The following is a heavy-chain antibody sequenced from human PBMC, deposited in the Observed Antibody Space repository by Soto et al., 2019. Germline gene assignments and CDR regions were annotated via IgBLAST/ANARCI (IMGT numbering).Heavy chain of an antibody. D-gene: IGHD2-15*01. V-gene: IGHV3-48*01. Sequence: GGSLRLSCAASGFTFSSYSMNWVRQAPGKGLEWVSYISSSSSTIYYADSVKGRFTISRDNAKNSLYLQMNSLRAEDTAVYYCARRLDIVVVVAAGFDYWGQGTLVTVSS. CDR2: ISSSSSTI. J-gene: IGHJ4*02. CDR3: ARRLDIVVVVAAGFDY. CDR1: GFTFSSYS.